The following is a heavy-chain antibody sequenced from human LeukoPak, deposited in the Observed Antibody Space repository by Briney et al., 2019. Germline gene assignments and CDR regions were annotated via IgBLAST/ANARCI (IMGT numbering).Heavy chain of an antibody. Sequence: PSETLSLTCSVSGGSMSSYYWSWIRQSPGKGLEWIGYMSYSGNSNYKSSINSSLDSRVTISVDSTKKELFLKMDSMTAADTAVYYCVAGAPKFLHLVYWGQGTLVTVAS. CDR3: VAGAPKFLHLVY. CDR2: MSYSGNS. CDR1: GGSMSSYY. J-gene: IGHJ4*02. D-gene: IGHD2-21*01. V-gene: IGHV4-59*01.